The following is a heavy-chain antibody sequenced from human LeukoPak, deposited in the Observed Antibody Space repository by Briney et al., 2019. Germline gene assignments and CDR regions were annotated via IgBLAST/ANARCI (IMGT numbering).Heavy chain of an antibody. Sequence: SGTLSLTCVVSGTSVSSSNWWSWVRQPPGKGLGWIGEIYHSGSTNYNPSLKSRVTISVDNFKNQFSLKLNSVTAADTAVYYCARGYGDYDNWFAPWGQGTLVTVSS. D-gene: IGHD4-17*01. CDR2: IYHSGST. CDR1: GTSVSSSNW. V-gene: IGHV4-4*02. J-gene: IGHJ5*02. CDR3: ARGYGDYDNWFAP.